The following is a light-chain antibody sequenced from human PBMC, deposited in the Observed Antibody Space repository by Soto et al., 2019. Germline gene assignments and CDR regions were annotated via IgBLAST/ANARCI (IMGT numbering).Light chain of an antibody. Sequence: DIVLTQSPATLSLSPGERATLSCGASQSITNNYLAWYQQKPGLAPRLLLYDTSKRATGIPDRFSGSGSGTDFTLTIRRLEPEDFAAYYCQQFGSLITFGGGTKVEIK. V-gene: IGKV3D-20*01. CDR1: QSITNNY. CDR2: DTS. CDR3: QQFGSLIT. J-gene: IGKJ4*01.